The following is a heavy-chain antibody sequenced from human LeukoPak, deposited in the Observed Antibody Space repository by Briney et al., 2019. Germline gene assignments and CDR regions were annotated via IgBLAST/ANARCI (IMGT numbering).Heavy chain of an antibody. J-gene: IGHJ6*04. V-gene: IGHV3-48*03. CDR2: ISSSGSTI. CDR3: AELGITMSGGV. D-gene: IGHD3-10*02. Sequence: GGSLRLSCAASGFTLSSYEMNWVRQAPGKGLEWVSYISSSGSTIYYEDSVKGRFTISRDNANNYLYLLMNSLRAEAQAAYYYAELGITMSGGVWGKGTTVTISS. CDR1: GFTLSSYE.